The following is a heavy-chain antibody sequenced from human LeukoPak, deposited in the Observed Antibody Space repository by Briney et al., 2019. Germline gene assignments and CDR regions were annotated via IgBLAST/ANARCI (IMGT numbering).Heavy chain of an antibody. D-gene: IGHD2-2*01. V-gene: IGHV4-61*02. CDR1: DGSISSALYY. Sequence: PSQTLSLTCTVSDGSISSALYYWGWIRQPAGKGLEWIGRIYTSGSTNYNPSLKSRVTMSVDTSKNQFSLKLSSVTAADTAVYYCAGGSTSAYYYYMDVWGKGTTVTVSS. J-gene: IGHJ6*03. CDR3: AGGSTSAYYYYMDV. CDR2: IYTSGST.